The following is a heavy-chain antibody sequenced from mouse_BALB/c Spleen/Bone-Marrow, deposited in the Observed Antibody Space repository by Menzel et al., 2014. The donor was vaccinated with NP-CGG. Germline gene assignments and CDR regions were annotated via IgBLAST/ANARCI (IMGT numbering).Heavy chain of an antibody. Sequence: EVKLVESGGDLVKPGGSLKLSCAASGFTFSSYGMSWVRQTPDKRLEWVATISSGGSYTYYPDSVKGRFTISRDNAKNTLYLQISSLKSEDTAMYYCARHPPRRVYSMDYWGQGASVTVSS. CDR1: GFTFSSYG. CDR2: ISSGGSYT. J-gene: IGHJ4*01. D-gene: IGHD2-12*01. CDR3: ARHPPRRVYSMDY. V-gene: IGHV5-6*02.